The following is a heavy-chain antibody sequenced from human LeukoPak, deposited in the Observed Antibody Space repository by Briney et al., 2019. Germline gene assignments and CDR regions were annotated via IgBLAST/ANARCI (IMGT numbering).Heavy chain of an antibody. CDR3: ARGRNIEMTTMSGGSDY. Sequence: ASVKVSCKASGYTFTDYYMHWVRQAPGQGLEGMGRLNPNSGDTNYAQKFQGRVSMTRDTSISTAYMDLSDLRSDDTAVYYCARGRNIEMTTMSGGSDYWGQGTLVTVSS. D-gene: IGHD5-24*01. J-gene: IGHJ4*02. CDR1: GYTFTDYY. CDR2: LNPNSGDT. V-gene: IGHV1-2*06.